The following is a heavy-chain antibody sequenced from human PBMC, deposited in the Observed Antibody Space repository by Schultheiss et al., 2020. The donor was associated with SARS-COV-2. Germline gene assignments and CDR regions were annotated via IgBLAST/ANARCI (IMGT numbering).Heavy chain of an antibody. Sequence: ASVKVSCKASGGTFSSYAISWVRQAPGQGLEWMGWISAYNGNTNYAQKLQGRVTMTRNTSISTAYMELSSLRSEDTAVYYCARPHRQGKDNRYWFDPWGQGTLVTVSS. V-gene: IGHV1-18*01. CDR1: GGTFSSYA. J-gene: IGHJ5*02. D-gene: IGHD3-16*02. CDR3: ARPHRQGKDNRYWFDP. CDR2: ISAYNGNT.